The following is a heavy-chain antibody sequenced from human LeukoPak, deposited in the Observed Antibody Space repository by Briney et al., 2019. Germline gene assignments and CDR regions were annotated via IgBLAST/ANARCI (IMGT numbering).Heavy chain of an antibody. CDR1: GYTFTGYY. CDR2: INPHSGKT. D-gene: IGHD3-16*01. J-gene: IGHJ4*02. Sequence: GASVKVSCKASGYTFTGYYIHWVRQAPGQGLEWMGWINPHSGKTKYIQKFHGRVTMTRDTSISTAYMELSRLTSDDTAVFYCARAGLITYWGQGTLVTVSS. V-gene: IGHV1-2*02. CDR3: ARAGLITY.